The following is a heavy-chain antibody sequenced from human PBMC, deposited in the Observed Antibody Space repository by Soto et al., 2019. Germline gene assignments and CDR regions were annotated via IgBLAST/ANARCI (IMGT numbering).Heavy chain of an antibody. V-gene: IGHV4-59*08. CDR1: GGSISSYY. CDR3: AVLPGGSLAFDY. Sequence: PSETLSLTCTVSGGSISSYYWSWIRQPPGKGLEWIGNIYYSGSTNYNPSLKSRVTISVDTSKNQFSLKLNSMTAADTAVYYCAVLPGGSLAFDYWGQGTLVTVSS. J-gene: IGHJ4*02. CDR2: IYYSGST. D-gene: IGHD3-16*01.